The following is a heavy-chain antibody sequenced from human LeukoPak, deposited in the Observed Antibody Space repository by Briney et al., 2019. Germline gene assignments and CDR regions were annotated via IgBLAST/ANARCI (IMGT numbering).Heavy chain of an antibody. CDR3: AREKGDGYSSTPYFDY. CDR2: IIPIFGTA. D-gene: IGHD5-24*01. J-gene: IGHJ4*02. Sequence: SVKVSCKASGGTFSSYAISWVRQAPGQGLEWMGGIIPIFGTANYAQKFQSRVTITADESTSTAYMELSSLRSEDTAVYYCAREKGDGYSSTPYFDYWGQGTLVTVSS. V-gene: IGHV1-69*13. CDR1: GGTFSSYA.